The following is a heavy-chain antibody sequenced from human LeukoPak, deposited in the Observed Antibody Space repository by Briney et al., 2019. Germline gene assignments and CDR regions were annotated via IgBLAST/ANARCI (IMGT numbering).Heavy chain of an antibody. CDR3: ARDQHFGIRNLYYYYYYMDV. J-gene: IGHJ6*03. D-gene: IGHD3-3*02. CDR1: GFTFSSYS. CDR2: ISSSSSYI. V-gene: IGHV3-21*01. Sequence: SGGSLRLSCAASGFTFSSYSMNWVRQAPGKGLEWVSSISSSSSYIYYADSVKGRFTISRDNAKNSLYLQMNSLRAEDTAVYYCARDQHFGIRNLYYYYYYMDVWGKGTTVTVSS.